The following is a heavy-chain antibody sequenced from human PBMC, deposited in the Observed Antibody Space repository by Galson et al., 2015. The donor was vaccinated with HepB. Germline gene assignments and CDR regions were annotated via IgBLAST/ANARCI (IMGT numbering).Heavy chain of an antibody. CDR2: INPSSGGT. D-gene: IGHD6-19*01. V-gene: IGHV1-2*02. CDR3: ARPPGSWYSSGWYSSVFLDY. Sequence: SVKVSCKASGYTFTGYYMHWVRQAPGQGLEWMGWINPSSGGTNYAQKFQGRVTMTRDTSISTAYMELSRLRSDDTAVYYCARPPGSWYSSGWYSSVFLDYWGQGTLVTVSS. J-gene: IGHJ4*02. CDR1: GYTFTGYY.